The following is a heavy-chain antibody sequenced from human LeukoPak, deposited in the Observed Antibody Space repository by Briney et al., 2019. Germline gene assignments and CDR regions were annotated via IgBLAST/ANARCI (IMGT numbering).Heavy chain of an antibody. CDR2: IIPILGIA. D-gene: IGHD3-3*01. CDR3: ARSRMIYDVDYYYYLDV. V-gene: IGHV1-69*04. Sequence: SVKVSCKASGGTFSSYAISWVRQAPGQGLEWMGRIIPILGIANYAQKFQDRVTITTDESTTTAYMELISLRSEDTAVYYCARSRMIYDVDYYYYLDVWGKGTTVVVSS. CDR1: GGTFSSYA. J-gene: IGHJ6*03.